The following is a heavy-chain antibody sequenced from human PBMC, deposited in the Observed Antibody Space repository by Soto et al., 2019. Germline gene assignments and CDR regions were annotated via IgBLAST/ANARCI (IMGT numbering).Heavy chain of an antibody. V-gene: IGHV3-72*01. CDR1: GFTFSDHY. CDR3: ARGSSRFLDPNYWFAMDV. J-gene: IGHJ6*02. Sequence: GGSLRLSCAASGFTFSDHYMDWVRQAPGEGLEWVGRHRNRDKGYTTEYAASVKGRFTISRDDSKNSLFLQMNSLQTEDTAVYYCARGSSRFLDPNYWFAMDVWGQGTTVTVSS. CDR2: HRNRDKGYTT. D-gene: IGHD2-2*01.